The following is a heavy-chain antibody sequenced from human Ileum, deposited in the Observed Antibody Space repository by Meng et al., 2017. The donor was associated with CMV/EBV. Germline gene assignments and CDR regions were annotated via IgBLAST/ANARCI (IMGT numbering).Heavy chain of an antibody. CDR2: INQSGST. CDR1: GRSFDGYC. D-gene: IGHD3-10*01. Sequence: YGRSFDGYCWRWVRQSPGKRLEWIGEINQSGSTNYNPSLKTRVTISLDKSKKEFYLKLTSVTAADRAVYYCARGFRFAWDVKSGFDPWGQGILVTVSS. V-gene: IGHV4-34*01. CDR3: ARGFRFAWDVKSGFDP. J-gene: IGHJ5*02.